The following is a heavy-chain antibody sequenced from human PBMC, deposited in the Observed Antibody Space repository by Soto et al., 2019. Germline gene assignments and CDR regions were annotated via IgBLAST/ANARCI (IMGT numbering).Heavy chain of an antibody. J-gene: IGHJ5*02. CDR3: ARDAPEVDYDLNWFDP. V-gene: IGHV3-33*01. Sequence: QVQLVESGGGVVQPGRSLRLSCAASGFTFSSYGMHWVRQAPGKGLEWVAVIWYDGSNKYYADSVKGRFTISRDNSKNTLYLQMNSLRAEDTAVYYCARDAPEVDYDLNWFDPWGQGTLVTVSS. D-gene: IGHD3-16*01. CDR2: IWYDGSNK. CDR1: GFTFSSYG.